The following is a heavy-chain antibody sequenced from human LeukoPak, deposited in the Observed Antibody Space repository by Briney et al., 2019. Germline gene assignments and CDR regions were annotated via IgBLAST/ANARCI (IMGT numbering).Heavy chain of an antibody. Sequence: QTGGSLRLSCAASGFTFSSYGMSWVRQAPGKGLEWVSAISGSGGSTYYADSVKGRFTISRDNSKNTVSLQMNSLRAEDTALYYCARDLDWGAFDAWGQGTLVTVSP. CDR3: ARDLDWGAFDA. V-gene: IGHV3-23*01. CDR2: ISGSGGST. J-gene: IGHJ5*02. CDR1: GFTFSSYG. D-gene: IGHD3-9*01.